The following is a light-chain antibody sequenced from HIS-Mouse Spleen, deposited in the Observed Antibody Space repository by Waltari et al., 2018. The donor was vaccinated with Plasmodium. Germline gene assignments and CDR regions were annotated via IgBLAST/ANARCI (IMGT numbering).Light chain of an antibody. J-gene: IGLJ2*01. Sequence: QSALTQPASVSGSPDKSIPLSFTGPSSNHGGHTYVSWYQQHPGKAPKLMIYDVSNRPSGVSNRFSGSKSGNTASLTISGLQAEDEADYYCSSYTSSSTVVFGGGTKLTVL. CDR2: DVS. CDR3: SSYTSSSTVV. V-gene: IGLV2-14*03. CDR1: SSNHGGHTY.